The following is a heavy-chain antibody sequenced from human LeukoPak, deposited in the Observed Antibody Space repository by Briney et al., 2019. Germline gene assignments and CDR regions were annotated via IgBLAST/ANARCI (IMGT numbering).Heavy chain of an antibody. CDR3: ARGGYSGYDPSDFDY. CDR2: ISYDGSNK. V-gene: IGHV3-30-3*01. J-gene: IGHJ4*02. CDR1: GFTFSSYA. Sequence: GGSLRLSCPASGFTFSSYAMHWVRQAPGKGLEWVAVISYDGSNKYYADSVKGRFTISRDISKNTLYLQMNSLRAEDTAVYYCARGGYSGYDPSDFDYWGQGTLVTVSS. D-gene: IGHD5-12*01.